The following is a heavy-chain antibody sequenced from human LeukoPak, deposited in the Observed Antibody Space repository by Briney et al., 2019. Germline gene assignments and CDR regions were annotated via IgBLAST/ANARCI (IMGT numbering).Heavy chain of an antibody. V-gene: IGHV5-51*01. D-gene: IGHD5-18*01. CDR1: GYPFNTYW. CDR3: ARPYDSYGYRLDY. J-gene: IGHJ4*02. Sequence: GASLQISSKGSGYPFNTYWIGWVRQMPGKGREGMGIIYPGDSDTRYSPSFHGQVTISADKSITTAYLQWSSLKASDTAMYYCARPYDSYGYRLDYWGQGTLVTVSS. CDR2: IYPGDSDT.